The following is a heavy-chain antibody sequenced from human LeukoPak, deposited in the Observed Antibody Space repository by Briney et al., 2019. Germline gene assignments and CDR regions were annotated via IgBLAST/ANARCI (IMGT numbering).Heavy chain of an antibody. J-gene: IGHJ4*02. D-gene: IGHD2-15*01. CDR1: GFTFSSYS. V-gene: IGHV3-21*04. CDR3: AKGRGYCSGGSCYYPEYFDY. CDR2: ISSSSSYI. Sequence: SGGSLRLSCAASGFTFSSYSMNWVRQAPGKGLEWVSSISSSSSYIYYADSVKGRFTISRDNSKNTLYLQMNSLRAEDTAVYYCAKGRGYCSGGSCYYPEYFDYWGQGTLVTVSS.